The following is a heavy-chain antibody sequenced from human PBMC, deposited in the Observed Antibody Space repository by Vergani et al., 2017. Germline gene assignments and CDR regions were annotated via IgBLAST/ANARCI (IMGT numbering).Heavy chain of an antibody. J-gene: IGHJ1*01. CDR3: ATKSCGTPGCQIGYFRE. Sequence: QVHLVESGGGVVQPGRSLRLSCVVSGFTSSYYGMHWVRQAPGKGLEWVAVISYDGTQKYYADSVKGRFTISRDNSKSTLYLQMNSLRTEDTAVYYCATKSCGTPGCQIGYFREGGQGPLVTVSS. CDR1: GFTSSYYG. V-gene: IGHV3-30*03. D-gene: IGHD1-1*01. CDR2: ISYDGTQK.